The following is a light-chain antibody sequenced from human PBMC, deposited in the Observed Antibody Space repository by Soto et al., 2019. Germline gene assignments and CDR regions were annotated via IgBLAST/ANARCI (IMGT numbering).Light chain of an antibody. CDR1: SSDVGGYNY. Sequence: QSALTQPASVSESPGQSITISCTGTSSDVGGYNYVSWYQQHPDKAPKLMIYEVTNRPSGVSFRFSGSKSGNTASLTISGLPPEDEAHYYCSSYTSTSTLYVFGTGTKLTVL. CDR3: SSYTSTSTLYV. CDR2: EVT. V-gene: IGLV2-14*01. J-gene: IGLJ1*01.